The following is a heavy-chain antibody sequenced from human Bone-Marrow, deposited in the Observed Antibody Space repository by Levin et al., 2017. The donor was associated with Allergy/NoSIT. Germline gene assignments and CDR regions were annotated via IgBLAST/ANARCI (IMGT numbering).Heavy chain of an antibody. CDR2: IWYDGTNK. Sequence: GGSLRLSCAASGFKFSDRGMHWVRQAPGKGLEWVGIIWYDGTNKHNADSVRGRFTISRDNSKNTLYLQMNSLRAEDTAVYYCARDLDTSELFDSWGQGTLVTVAS. CDR3: ARDLDTSELFDS. D-gene: IGHD1-1*01. CDR1: GFKFSDRG. V-gene: IGHV3-33*01. J-gene: IGHJ4*02.